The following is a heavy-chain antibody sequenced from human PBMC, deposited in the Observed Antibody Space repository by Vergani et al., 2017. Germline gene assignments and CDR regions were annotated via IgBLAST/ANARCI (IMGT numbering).Heavy chain of an antibody. CDR2: VNPNSGGT. CDR3: ARDTRGGEWSGGY. J-gene: IGHJ4*02. CDR1: GFTFSGYY. Sequence: QVQLVQSGAEVKKPGASVKVSCKTSGFTFSGYYIHWVRQAPGQGLEWMGWVNPNSGGTNYAQKFQGRFTMPRDKSINKAYMELNRLKSDDTTMYYCARDTRGGEWSGGYWGQGTLVTVSS. D-gene: IGHD3-16*01. V-gene: IGHV1-2*02.